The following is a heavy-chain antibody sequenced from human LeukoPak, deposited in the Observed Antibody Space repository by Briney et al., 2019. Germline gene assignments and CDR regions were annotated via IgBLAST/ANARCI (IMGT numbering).Heavy chain of an antibody. Sequence: SEALSLTCAVYGGSFRGYYWSWIRQPPGKGLEWIGEINHSGSTNYNPSLKSRVTISVDTSKNQFSLKLSSVTAADTAVYSCARGRYGDYERYFDYWGQGTLVTVSS. V-gene: IGHV4-34*01. J-gene: IGHJ4*02. D-gene: IGHD4-17*01. CDR3: ARGRYGDYERYFDY. CDR1: GGSFRGYY. CDR2: INHSGST.